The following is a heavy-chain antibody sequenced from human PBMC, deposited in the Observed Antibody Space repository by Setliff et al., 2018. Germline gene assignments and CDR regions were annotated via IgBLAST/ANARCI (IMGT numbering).Heavy chain of an antibody. CDR2: ITTYNDNT. V-gene: IGHV1-18*01. Sequence: ASVKVSCKTSGYSFTSYGISWVRQAPGQGLEWMGHITTYNDNTKYAQKFQGRITVTTDLSTSTAYLDLRSLRSDDTAVYFCARPRSPKISIFGVTPFDYWSQGTLVTVSS. CDR3: ARPRSPKISIFGVTPFDY. J-gene: IGHJ4*02. CDR1: GYSFTSYG. D-gene: IGHD3-3*01.